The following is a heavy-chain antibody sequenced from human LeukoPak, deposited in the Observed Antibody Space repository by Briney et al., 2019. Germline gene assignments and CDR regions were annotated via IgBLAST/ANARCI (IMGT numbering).Heavy chain of an antibody. CDR2: IYHSGST. J-gene: IGHJ4*02. CDR1: GGSISSGGYY. V-gene: IGHV4-30-2*01. CDR3: ARAVSGYSFYFDY. Sequence: SETLSLTCTVSGGSISSGGYYWSWIRQPPGKGLEWIGYIYHSGSTYYNPSLKSRVTISVDRSKNQFSLKLSSVTAADTAVYYCARAVSGYSFYFDYWGQGTLVTVSS. D-gene: IGHD5-18*01.